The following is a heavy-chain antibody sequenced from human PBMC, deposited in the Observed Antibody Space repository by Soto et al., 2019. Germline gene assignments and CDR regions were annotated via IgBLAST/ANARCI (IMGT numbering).Heavy chain of an antibody. J-gene: IGHJ5*02. D-gene: IGHD2-2*01. CDR2: INHSGST. CDR3: ARGGPIVVVPAANYNWFDP. CDR1: GGSFSGYY. Sequence: SETLALPCAVNGGSFSGYYWSWIRQPPGKGLEWIGEINHSGSTNYNPSLKSRVTISVDTSKNQFSLKLSSVTAADTAVYYCARGGPIVVVPAANYNWFDPWGQGTLVTVS. V-gene: IGHV4-34*01.